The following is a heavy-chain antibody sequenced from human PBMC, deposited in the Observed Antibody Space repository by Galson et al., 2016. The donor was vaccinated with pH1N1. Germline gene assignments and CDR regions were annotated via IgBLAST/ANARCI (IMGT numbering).Heavy chain of an antibody. CDR3: TIDYCGLDV. CDR2: TYYRSKGYN. V-gene: IGHV6-1*01. J-gene: IGHJ6*01. CDR1: GDSVASNTAA. Sequence: CALSGDSVASNTAAWNWIRQSPSRGLEWLGRTYYRSKGYNDYEVSVTSQININPDTSSNQISLQLKSVTADDTAVYYCTIDYCGLDVWGQGTTVTVSS.